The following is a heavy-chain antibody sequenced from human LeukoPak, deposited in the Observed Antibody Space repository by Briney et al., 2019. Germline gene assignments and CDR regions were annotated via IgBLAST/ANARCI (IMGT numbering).Heavy chain of an antibody. CDR3: AREGPRGNSQFDY. V-gene: IGHV3-33*01. J-gene: IGHJ4*02. CDR1: GFTFSSYG. CDR2: IWYDGSNK. D-gene: IGHD2/OR15-2a*01. Sequence: GGSLRLSCAASGFTFSSYGMHWVRQAPGKGLEWVALIWYDGSNKYYTDSVKGRLTISRDNSKNTLYLQMNSLRAEDTAIFYCAREGPRGNSQFDYWGQGTLVTVSS.